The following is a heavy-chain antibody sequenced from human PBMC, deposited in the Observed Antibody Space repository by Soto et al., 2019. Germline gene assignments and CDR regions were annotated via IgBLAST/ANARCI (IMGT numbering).Heavy chain of an antibody. V-gene: IGHV4-34*01. CDR2: INHSGST. CDR3: ARRSLPVWFDP. Sequence: TLSLTFPVSGGVFSGYYWSWIRQPPGKGLEWIGEINHSGSTNYNPSLKSRATISVDTSKNQFSLKLSSVTAADTAVYYCARRSLPVWFDPWGQGTLVTVSS. CDR1: GGVFSGYY. J-gene: IGHJ5*02.